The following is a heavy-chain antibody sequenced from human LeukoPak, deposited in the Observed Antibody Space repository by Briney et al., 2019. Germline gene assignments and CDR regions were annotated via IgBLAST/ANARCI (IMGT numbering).Heavy chain of an antibody. Sequence: SLRLSCAASGFTFDDYAMHWVRQAPGKGLEWVSGISWNSGSIGYADSVKGRFTISRDNAKNSLYLQMSSLRAEDTALYYCAKGVRITMVRGAFDIWGQGTMVTVSS. V-gene: IGHV3-9*01. D-gene: IGHD3-10*01. CDR2: ISWNSGSI. CDR3: AKGVRITMVRGAFDI. CDR1: GFTFDDYA. J-gene: IGHJ3*02.